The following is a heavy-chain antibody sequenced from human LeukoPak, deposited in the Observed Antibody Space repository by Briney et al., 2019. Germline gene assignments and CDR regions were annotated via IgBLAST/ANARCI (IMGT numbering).Heavy chain of an antibody. Sequence: GGSLRLSCAASGSTFSSYAMSWVRQAPGKGLEWVSAISGSGGSTYYADSVKGRFTISRDNSKNTLYLQMNSLRAEDTAVYYCAKDPTVVTPGGNFDYWGQGTLVTVSS. D-gene: IGHD4-23*01. CDR1: GSTFSSYA. J-gene: IGHJ4*02. CDR2: ISGSGGST. CDR3: AKDPTVVTPGGNFDY. V-gene: IGHV3-23*01.